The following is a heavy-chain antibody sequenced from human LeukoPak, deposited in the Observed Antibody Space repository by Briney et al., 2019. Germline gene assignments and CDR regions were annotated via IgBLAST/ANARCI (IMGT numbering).Heavy chain of an antibody. J-gene: IGHJ6*03. CDR3: ARGPSGDIVVVPAASVHYYYYMDV. CDR2: ISGSGGST. CDR1: GFTVSSNS. Sequence: PGGSLRLSCTVSGFTVSSNSMSWVRQAPGKGLEWVSAISGSGGSTYYADSVKGRFTISRDKSKNTLYLQMNSLRSDDTAVYYCARGPSGDIVVVPAASVHYYYYMDVWGKGTTVTVSS. D-gene: IGHD2-2*01. V-gene: IGHV3-23*01.